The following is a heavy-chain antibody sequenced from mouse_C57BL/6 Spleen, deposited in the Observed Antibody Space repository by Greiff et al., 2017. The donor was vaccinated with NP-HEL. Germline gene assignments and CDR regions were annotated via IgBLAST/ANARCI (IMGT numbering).Heavy chain of an antibody. Sequence: QVQLQQPGAELVKPGASVKLSCKASGYTFTSYWLHWVKQRPGRGLEWIGRIDPNSGGTKSNEKFKSKATLPVDKPSSTAYMQLSSLTSEVTAVYYCERDDYDGSWLAYWGQGTLGTVSA. CDR3: ERDDYDGSWLAY. J-gene: IGHJ3*01. D-gene: IGHD2-4*01. V-gene: IGHV1-72*01. CDR2: IDPNSGGT. CDR1: GYTFTSYW.